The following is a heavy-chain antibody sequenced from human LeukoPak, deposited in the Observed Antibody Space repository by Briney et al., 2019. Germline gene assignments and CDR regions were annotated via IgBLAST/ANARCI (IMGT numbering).Heavy chain of an antibody. J-gene: IGHJ5*02. D-gene: IGHD3-16*01. CDR2: IYYSGST. Sequence: SETLSLTCTVSGGSISSSSYYWGWIRQPPGKGLGWIGSIYYSGSTYYNPSLKSRVTISVDTSKNQFSLKLSSVTAADTAVYYCARVFRSTFGGVIDWFDPWGQGTLVTVSS. CDR3: ARVFRSTFGGVIDWFDP. CDR1: GGSISSSSYY. V-gene: IGHV4-39*07.